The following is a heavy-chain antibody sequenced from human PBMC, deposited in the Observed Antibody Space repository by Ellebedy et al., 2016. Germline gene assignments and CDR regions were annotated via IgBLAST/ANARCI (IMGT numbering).Heavy chain of an antibody. J-gene: IGHJ6*02. CDR1: GGSFGAYY. Sequence: GSLRLXCAVHGGSFGAYYWSWIRQPPGKGLEWIGEINHSGDTDYNPSLKSRVTMSVDTSKSQISLRVSSVTAADTAVYYCARAQVRGVVSNYYYGLDVWGQGTTVIVSS. D-gene: IGHD3-10*01. CDR2: INHSGDT. V-gene: IGHV4-34*01. CDR3: ARAQVRGVVSNYYYGLDV.